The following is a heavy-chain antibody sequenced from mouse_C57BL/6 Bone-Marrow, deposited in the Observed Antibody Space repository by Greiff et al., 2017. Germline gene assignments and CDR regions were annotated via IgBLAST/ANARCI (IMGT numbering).Heavy chain of an antibody. V-gene: IGHV5-16*01. CDR3: SRDEYYTAFDY. Sequence: EVQVVESEGGLVKPGSSMKLSCTASGFTFSDYYMAWVRQVPEKGLEWVANINYDGSSTYYLDSLKSRFIISTDNAKNILYLQLSSLKSEDTATYYCSRDEYYTAFDYWGQGTTLTVSS. J-gene: IGHJ2*01. CDR1: GFTFSDYY. CDR2: INYDGSST. D-gene: IGHD1-1*01.